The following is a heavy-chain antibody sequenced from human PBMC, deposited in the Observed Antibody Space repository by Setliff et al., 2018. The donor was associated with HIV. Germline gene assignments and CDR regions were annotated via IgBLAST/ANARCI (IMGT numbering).Heavy chain of an antibody. Sequence: ASVKVSCKASGFTFTSSTMQWVRQARGQRLEWIGWIVVGSGNTNYAQKFQERVTITRDMSTSTAYMELSSLRAEDTAVYYCAKCDGKGIAAGGFGYWGQGTLVTVSS. CDR1: GFTFTSST. J-gene: IGHJ4*02. V-gene: IGHV1-58*02. CDR3: AKCDGKGIAAGGFGY. CDR2: IVVGSGNT. D-gene: IGHD6-13*01.